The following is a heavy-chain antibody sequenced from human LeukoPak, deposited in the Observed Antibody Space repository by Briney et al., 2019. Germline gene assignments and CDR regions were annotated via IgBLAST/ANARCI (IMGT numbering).Heavy chain of an antibody. CDR3: AGDYYDSSGYYPHAFDY. CDR2: IYYSGST. D-gene: IGHD3-22*01. CDR1: GGSISSGDYY. Sequence: SQTLSLTCTVSGGSISSGDYYWSWIRQPPGKGLEWIGYIYYSGSTYYNPSLKSRVTISVDTSKNQFSLKLSSVTAADTAVYYCAGDYYDSSGYYPHAFDYWGQGTLVTVSS. J-gene: IGHJ4*02. V-gene: IGHV4-30-4*01.